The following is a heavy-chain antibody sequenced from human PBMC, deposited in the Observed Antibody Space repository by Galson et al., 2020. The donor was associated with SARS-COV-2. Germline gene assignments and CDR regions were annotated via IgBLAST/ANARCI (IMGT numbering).Heavy chain of an antibody. CDR3: AGDLAATSTREPYYFDF. D-gene: IGHD6-13*01. CDR1: GGSISSSSYY. CDR2: IYYSGRT. J-gene: IGHJ4*02. V-gene: IGHV4-39*07. Sequence: ASETLSLTCTVSGGSISSSSYYWGWIRQPPGKGLEWIGSIYYSGRTYYNPSLRSRVTISVDTSKNQFSLKLSSVTAADTAVYYCAGDLAATSTREPYYFDFWGQGTLVTVSS.